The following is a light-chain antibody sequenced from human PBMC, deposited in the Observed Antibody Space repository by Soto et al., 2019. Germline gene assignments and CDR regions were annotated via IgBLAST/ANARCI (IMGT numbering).Light chain of an antibody. CDR3: RQYNDWWT. Sequence: DIVLTQSPGTLSLSPGERATLSCRASQSVSSSYLAWYQQKPGQAPRLLIYGASSRATGIPDRFSGSGSGTDFTLTISRLEPEDFAVYYCRQYNDWWTFGQGTRLEIK. CDR2: GAS. V-gene: IGKV3-20*01. J-gene: IGKJ5*01. CDR1: QSVSSSY.